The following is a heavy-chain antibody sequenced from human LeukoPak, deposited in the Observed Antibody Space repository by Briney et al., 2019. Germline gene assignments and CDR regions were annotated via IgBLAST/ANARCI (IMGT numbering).Heavy chain of an antibody. CDR2: IYSSGST. J-gene: IGHJ4*02. D-gene: IGHD1-26*01. CDR1: GGSFSGYY. Sequence: SETLSLTCAVYGGSFSGYYWSWIRQPAGKGLEWIGRIYSSGSTNYNPSLKSRVTISLDTSKNQFSLNLSSVTAADTAVYYCARDYLGAGTVGATSGYWGQGTLVTVSS. CDR3: ARDYLGAGTVGATSGY. V-gene: IGHV4-4*07.